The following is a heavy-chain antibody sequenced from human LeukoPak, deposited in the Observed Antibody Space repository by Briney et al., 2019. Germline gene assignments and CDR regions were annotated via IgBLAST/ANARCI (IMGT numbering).Heavy chain of an antibody. CDR2: IRPDGSEQ. D-gene: IGHD2-2*01. V-gene: IGHV3-7*01. J-gene: IGHJ4*02. CDR1: GFPFSSFW. CDR3: SGRDSSPSPWAY. Sequence: GGSLRLSCAASGFPFSSFWMNWVRQTPGRGLEWVGNIRPDGSEQYNVDSVRGGFPISRDNAKNSVYLDMNNLRVDDTGVYYCSGRDSSPSPWAYWGQGTLVSVSS.